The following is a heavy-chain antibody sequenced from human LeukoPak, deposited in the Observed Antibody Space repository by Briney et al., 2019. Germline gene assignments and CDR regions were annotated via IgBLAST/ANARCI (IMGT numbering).Heavy chain of an antibody. CDR2: ISHTEGT. V-gene: IGHV4-34*01. J-gene: IGHJ1*01. CDR1: GVSINDYY. Sequence: PSETLSLTCGVFGVSINDYYWSWIRQSPGKGLEWIGEISHTEGTRYNPSLESRVTMSVGTSENQLSLKLIFVTAADTAVYYCAGIRCGHSGSVCYNHWGLGTLVTVSS. D-gene: IGHD3-9*01. CDR3: AGIRCGHSGSVCYNH.